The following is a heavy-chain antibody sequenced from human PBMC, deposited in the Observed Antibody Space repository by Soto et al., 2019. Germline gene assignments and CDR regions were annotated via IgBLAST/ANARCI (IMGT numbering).Heavy chain of an antibody. J-gene: IGHJ4*02. D-gene: IGHD3-10*01. CDR1: GFTFSNSA. CDR3: ANTSLWFGELFPYYFDY. Sequence: EVQLLESGGGLAQPGGSLRLSCTASGFTFSNSAMNWVRQAPGEGLELVSAISGSGGSTYYADSVKGRFSISRDNSKNPLYLQMNSLRAEDSAVYYCANTSLWFGELFPYYFDYWGQGTLVTVSS. CDR2: ISGSGGST. V-gene: IGHV3-23*01.